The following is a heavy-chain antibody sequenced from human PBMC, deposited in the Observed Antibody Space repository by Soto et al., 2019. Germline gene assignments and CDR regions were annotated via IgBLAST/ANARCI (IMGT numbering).Heavy chain of an antibody. CDR1: GGSISSYY. Sequence: QVQLQESGPGLVKPSETLSLTCTVSGGSISSYYWSWIRQPPGKGLEWIGYIYYSGSTNYNPSIKSRVTISVDTSKNQFPLKLSSVTAADTAVYYCARLSGGYYYYGMDVWGHGTTVNVYS. CDR3: ARLSGGYYYYGMDV. D-gene: IGHD2-15*01. V-gene: IGHV4-59*08. J-gene: IGHJ6*02. CDR2: IYYSGST.